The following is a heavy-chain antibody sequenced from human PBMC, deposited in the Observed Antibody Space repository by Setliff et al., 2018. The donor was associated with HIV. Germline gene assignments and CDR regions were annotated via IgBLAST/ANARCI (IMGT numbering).Heavy chain of an antibody. Sequence: ASVKVSCKASGYTFTSYDISWVRQAPGQGLEWMGWINPYSGGTNYAQNFQGWVTMTRDTSITTAYMELSRLTSDDTALYFCVREVRAAYKGPLWFGQSDPRPDTFDIWGQGTTVTVSS. J-gene: IGHJ3*02. CDR1: GYTFTSYD. V-gene: IGHV1-2*04. D-gene: IGHD3-10*01. CDR3: VREVRAAYKGPLWFGQSDPRPDTFDI. CDR2: INPYSGGT.